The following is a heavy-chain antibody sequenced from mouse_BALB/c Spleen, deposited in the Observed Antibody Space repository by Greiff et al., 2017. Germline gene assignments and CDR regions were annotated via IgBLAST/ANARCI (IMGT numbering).Heavy chain of an antibody. CDR1: GFTFSSYA. J-gene: IGHJ2*01. Sequence: EVMLVESGGGLVKPGGSLKLSCAASGFTFSSYAMSWVRQTPEKRLEWVASISSGGSTYYPDSVKGRFTISRDNARNILYLQMSSLRSEDTAMYYCARGSITTVVANYFDYWGQGTTLTVSS. CDR3: ARGSITTVVANYFDY. V-gene: IGHV5-6-5*01. D-gene: IGHD1-1*01. CDR2: ISSGGST.